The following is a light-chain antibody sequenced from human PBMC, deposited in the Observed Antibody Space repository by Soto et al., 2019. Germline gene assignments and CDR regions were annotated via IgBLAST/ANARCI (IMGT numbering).Light chain of an antibody. V-gene: IGLV1-36*01. CDR1: SSNIGNNA. CDR3: AAWDDSLNLVA. J-gene: IGLJ2*01. Sequence: QSVLTQPPSVSEAPRQRVTIPCSGSSSNIGNNAVNWYQQLPRKAPKLLIYNNDLLPSGVSDRFSGSKSGTSASLAISGLQSEDEADYYCAAWDDSLNLVAFGGGTKLTVL. CDR2: NND.